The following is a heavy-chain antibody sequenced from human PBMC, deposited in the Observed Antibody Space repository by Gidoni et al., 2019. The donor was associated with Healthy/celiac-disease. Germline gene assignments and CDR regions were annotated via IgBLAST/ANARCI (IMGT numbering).Heavy chain of an antibody. Sequence: QVQLQESGPGLVKPSQTLSLTCTVSGGSISSGDYYWSWIRQPPGKGLEWIGYIYYSGSTYYNPSLKSRVTISVDTSKNQFSLKLSSVTAADTAVYYCARGGSGDWFILNTPFDYWGQGTLVTVSS. CDR1: GGSISSGDYY. D-gene: IGHD2-21*02. CDR3: ARGGSGDWFILNTPFDY. V-gene: IGHV4-30-4*01. J-gene: IGHJ4*02. CDR2: IYYSGST.